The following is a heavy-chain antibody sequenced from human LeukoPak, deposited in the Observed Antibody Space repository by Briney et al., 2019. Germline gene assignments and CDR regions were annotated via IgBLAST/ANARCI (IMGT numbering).Heavy chain of an antibody. D-gene: IGHD3-10*01. V-gene: IGHV1-18*01. J-gene: IGHJ4*02. Sequence: GASVKVSCKASGYTFSNHGFSWVRQAPGQGLEWMGWISGYTGQTEYAQKFQDRVTLTTDTSTSTAYMELRSLTSDDTAAYYCARDIGVSQFDYWGQGTLVTVYS. CDR1: GYTFSNHG. CDR2: ISGYTGQT. CDR3: ARDIGVSQFDY.